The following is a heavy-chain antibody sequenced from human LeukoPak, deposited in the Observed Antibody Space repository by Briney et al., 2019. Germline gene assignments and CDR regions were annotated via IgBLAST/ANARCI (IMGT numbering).Heavy chain of an antibody. CDR1: GFPFSSYW. Sequence: GSLRLSCVASGFPFSSYWMTWVRQAPGKGLEWVANIKEDGTETYYVDSVKGRFTISRDNAKNSLYLQMNSLRVEDTAVYYCAKEGRSLQTYWGQGTLVTVSS. J-gene: IGHJ4*02. CDR2: IKEDGTET. D-gene: IGHD5-24*01. V-gene: IGHV3-7*03. CDR3: AKEGRSLQTY.